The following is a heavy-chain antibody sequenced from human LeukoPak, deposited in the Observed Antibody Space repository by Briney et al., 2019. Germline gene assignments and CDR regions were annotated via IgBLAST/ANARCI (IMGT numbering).Heavy chain of an antibody. D-gene: IGHD3-10*01. CDR3: ARGGGSGSYDY. Sequence: PGGSLRLSCAPFGXSFSSYAMSWVRQAPGKGLEWVSFIGSSISYISYADSVKGRFTISRDNARNSLYLQMNSLRAEDTAVYYCARGGGSGSYDYWGQGTLVTASS. CDR2: IGSSISYI. J-gene: IGHJ4*02. CDR1: GXSFSSYA. V-gene: IGHV3-21*01.